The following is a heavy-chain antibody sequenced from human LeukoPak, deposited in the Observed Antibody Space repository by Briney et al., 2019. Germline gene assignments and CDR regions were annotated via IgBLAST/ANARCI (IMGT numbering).Heavy chain of an antibody. V-gene: IGHV4-34*01. CDR1: GGSFNGYY. CDR3: ARSDADGWDY. Sequence: PSETLSLTCAVYGGSFNGYYWSWIRKPPGKGLEWIGEINHSGKTNYNPSLKSRVTISVDTSKNQFSLKINSVSAADSGLYYCARSDADGWDYWGQGALVTASS. D-gene: IGHD4-17*01. J-gene: IGHJ4*02. CDR2: INHSGKT.